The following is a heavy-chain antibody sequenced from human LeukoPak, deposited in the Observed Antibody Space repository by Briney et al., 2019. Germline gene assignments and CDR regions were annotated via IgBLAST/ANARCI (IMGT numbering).Heavy chain of an antibody. CDR1: GGSISSYY. CDR2: IYTSGST. CDR3: ARELVVATTAGYYYYYGMDV. J-gene: IGHJ6*02. Sequence: SETLSLTCTVSGGSISSYYWSWIRQPAGKGLEWIGRIYTSGSTNYNPSLKSRVTMSVDTSKNQFSLKLSSVTAADTAVYYCARELVVATTAGYYYYYGMDVWGQGTTVTVSS. V-gene: IGHV4-4*07. D-gene: IGHD5-12*01.